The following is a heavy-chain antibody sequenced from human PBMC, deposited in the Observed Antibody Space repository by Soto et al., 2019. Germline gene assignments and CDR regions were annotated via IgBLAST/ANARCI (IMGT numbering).Heavy chain of an antibody. D-gene: IGHD4-17*01. Sequence: QVQLVQSGAEVKKPGALVKVSCKASDYTFTSYGITWVRQAPGQGLEWVGWIIAFNGNTNYAQKVQGRVTLTRHTTKDTAYMALRSLRSDDTDVYNCAREGTTISNYDYGDYGMDDGGQRTTVTFSS. CDR3: AREGTTISNYDYGDYGMDD. CDR2: IIAFNGNT. CDR1: DYTFTSYG. V-gene: IGHV1-18*01. J-gene: IGHJ6*02.